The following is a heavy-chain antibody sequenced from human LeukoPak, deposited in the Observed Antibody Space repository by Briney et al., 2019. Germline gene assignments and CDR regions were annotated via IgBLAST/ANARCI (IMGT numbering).Heavy chain of an antibody. J-gene: IGHJ4*02. Sequence: GSLRLSCAASGFTFSSYAMHWVRQAPGKGLEYVSAISSNGGSTYYANSVKGRFTISRDNSKNTLYLQMGSLRAEDMAVYYCTTDARYCSSTSCRPVDYWGQGTLVTVSS. CDR1: GFTFSSYA. CDR2: ISSNGGST. D-gene: IGHD2-2*01. V-gene: IGHV3-64*01. CDR3: TTDARYCSSTSCRPVDY.